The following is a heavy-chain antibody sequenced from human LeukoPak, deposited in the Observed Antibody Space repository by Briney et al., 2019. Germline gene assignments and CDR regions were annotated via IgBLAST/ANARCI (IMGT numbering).Heavy chain of an antibody. CDR1: GFTFSSYA. CDR2: ISGSGGST. V-gene: IGHV3-23*01. Sequence: GGSLRLSCAASGFTFSSYAMSWVRQAPGKGLEWVSAISGSGGSTYYADSVKGRSTISRDNSKNTLYLQMNSLRAEDTAVYYCAKNQYQLPGLQDYWGQGTLVTVSS. CDR3: AKNQYQLPGLQDY. J-gene: IGHJ4*02. D-gene: IGHD2-2*01.